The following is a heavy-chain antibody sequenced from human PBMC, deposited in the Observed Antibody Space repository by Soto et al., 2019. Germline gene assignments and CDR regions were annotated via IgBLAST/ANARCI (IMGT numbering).Heavy chain of an antibody. CDR1: GFTFSNYN. J-gene: IGHJ4*02. V-gene: IGHV3-21*01. Sequence: EVQLVESGGGLVKPGGFLRLSCAVSGFTFSNYNMNWVRQAPGKGLEWVSSISSSSSYIYYADSVKGRFTISRDNAKNSLYLQMNSLRAEDTAVYYCARDPLELELDYWGQGTLVTVSS. CDR2: ISSSSSYI. CDR3: ARDPLELELDY. D-gene: IGHD1-7*01.